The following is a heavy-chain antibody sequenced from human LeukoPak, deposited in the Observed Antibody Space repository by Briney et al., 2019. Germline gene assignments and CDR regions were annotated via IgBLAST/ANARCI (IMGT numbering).Heavy chain of an antibody. CDR1: GFTFSSYS. Sequence: GGSLRLSCADSGFTFSSYSMNWVRQAPGKGLGWVSSIISSSSYIYYADSVKGRFTISRDSAKNSLYLQMNSLRAEDTAVYYCARVADGWYGYYYYYMDVWGKGTTVTVSS. V-gene: IGHV3-21*01. D-gene: IGHD6-19*01. CDR3: ARVADGWYGYYYYYMDV. CDR2: IISSSSYI. J-gene: IGHJ6*03.